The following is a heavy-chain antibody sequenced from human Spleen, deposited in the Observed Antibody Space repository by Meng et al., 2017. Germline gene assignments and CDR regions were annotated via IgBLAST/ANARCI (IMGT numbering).Heavy chain of an antibody. Sequence: GESLKISCVASGLSFTDAWISWVRQAPGKGLEWVGRIKRNSDGGTIDYAAPVKGRFTISRDDSKNTLYLQMDSLITEDTAVYFCATGAAAADHWGQGTLVTVSS. CDR3: ATGAAAADH. D-gene: IGHD6-13*01. J-gene: IGHJ4*01. CDR1: GLSFTDAW. V-gene: IGHV3-15*01. CDR2: IKRNSDGGTI.